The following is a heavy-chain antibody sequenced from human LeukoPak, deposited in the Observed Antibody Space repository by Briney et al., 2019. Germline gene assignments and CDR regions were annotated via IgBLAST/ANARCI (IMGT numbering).Heavy chain of an antibody. Sequence: SETLSLTCSVYTGSLSGYSWSWIRQSPGKELEWIGEIHESRRTDYNPSLKSRVTISKDASKKEFSLKLTSVTAADTAVYYCARSQSAWAAPSFDVWGQGTMVTVS. V-gene: IGHV4-34*01. CDR2: IHESRRT. CDR1: TGSLSGYS. CDR3: ARSQSAWAAPSFDV. D-gene: IGHD7-27*01. J-gene: IGHJ3*01.